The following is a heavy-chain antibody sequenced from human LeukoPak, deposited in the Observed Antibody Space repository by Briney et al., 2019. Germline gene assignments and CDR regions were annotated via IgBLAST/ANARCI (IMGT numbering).Heavy chain of an antibody. CDR3: GYFDPPTGY. V-gene: IGHV3-66*01. CDR2: IFSGGTT. Sequence: GGSLRLSCAASGFTVSSNYMSWVRQAPGMGLGWVSVIFSGGTTYYADSVKGRFTISRDNSKNTLYLQVNSLRAEDTAVSYCGYFDPPTGYWGQGTLVTVSS. D-gene: IGHD3-9*01. CDR1: GFTVSSNY. J-gene: IGHJ1*01.